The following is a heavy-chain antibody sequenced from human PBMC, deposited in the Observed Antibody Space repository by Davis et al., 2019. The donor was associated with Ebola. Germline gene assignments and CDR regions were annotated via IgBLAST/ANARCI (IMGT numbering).Heavy chain of an antibody. J-gene: IGHJ6*02. CDR1: GFSFDDYA. CDR2: ISWNSGSI. D-gene: IGHD2-2*01. Sequence: PGGSLRLSCAGSGFSFDDYAMHWVRQAPGKGLEWVSGISWNSGSIGYADSVKGRFTISRDNAKNSLYLQMNSLRAEDTALYYCAKGRYQLLLSPGMDVWGQGTTVIVSS. V-gene: IGHV3-9*01. CDR3: AKGRYQLLLSPGMDV.